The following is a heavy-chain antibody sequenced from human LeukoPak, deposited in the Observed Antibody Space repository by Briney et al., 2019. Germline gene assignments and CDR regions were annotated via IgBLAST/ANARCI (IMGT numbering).Heavy chain of an antibody. CDR3: ATSIRYFDWLLNPQMAFDI. Sequence: SETLSLTCTVSGGSISGWYWGWIRQPPGKGLEWIGSIYYSGSTYYNPSLKSRVTISVDTFKNQFSLKLSSVTAADTAVYYCATSIRYFDWLLNPQMAFDIWGQGTMVTVSS. CDR2: IYYSGST. V-gene: IGHV4-39*07. D-gene: IGHD3-9*01. CDR1: GGSISGWY. J-gene: IGHJ3*02.